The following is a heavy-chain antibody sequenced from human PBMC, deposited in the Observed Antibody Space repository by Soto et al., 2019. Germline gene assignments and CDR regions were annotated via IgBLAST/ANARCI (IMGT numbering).Heavy chain of an antibody. J-gene: IGHJ4*02. CDR2: ISSSSSYI. V-gene: IGHV3-21*01. Sequence: GGSLRLSCAASGFTFSSYSMNWVRQAPGKGLEWVSSISSSSSYIYYADSVKGRFTISRDNAKNSLYLQMNSLRAEDMAVYYCARTLQAYYYGSGSPHRQYYFDYWGQGTLVTVSS. D-gene: IGHD3-10*01. CDR3: ARTLQAYYYGSGSPHRQYYFDY. CDR1: GFTFSSYS.